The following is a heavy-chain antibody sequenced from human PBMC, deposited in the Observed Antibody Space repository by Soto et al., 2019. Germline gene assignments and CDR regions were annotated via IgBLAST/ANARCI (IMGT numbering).Heavy chain of an antibody. V-gene: IGHV4-39*07. D-gene: IGHD2-21*02. CDR2: IYHSGRT. CDR3: ARVRLQSELDP. J-gene: IGHJ5*02. Sequence: SEPLSLTCTVSGGSSSSSSYYWGWIRQPLGKGLEWIGSIYHSGRTNYNPSLKSRVTISVDKSKNQFSLKLSSVTAADTAVYYCARVRLQSELDPWGQGPLVTVSS. CDR1: GGSSSSSSYY.